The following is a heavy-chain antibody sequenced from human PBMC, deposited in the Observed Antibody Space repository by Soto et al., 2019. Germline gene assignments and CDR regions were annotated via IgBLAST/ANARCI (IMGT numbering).Heavy chain of an antibody. V-gene: IGHV1-69*02. CDR1: GGTLSSYT. J-gene: IGHJ6*02. D-gene: IGHD1-26*01. CDR3: AFLSPRREWELVGGMDV. Sequence: QVQLVQSGAEVKTPGSSVKVSCKASGGTLSSYTISCVRQASGQGLEWMGRIIPILGIATYAQKFQGRFTITADKSTSRAYVELSSLRCEDTAVYYCAFLSPRREWELVGGMDVWGQGTTVPVSS. CDR2: IIPILGIA.